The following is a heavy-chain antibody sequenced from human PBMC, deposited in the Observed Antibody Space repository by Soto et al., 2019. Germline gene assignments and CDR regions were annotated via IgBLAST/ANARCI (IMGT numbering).Heavy chain of an antibody. D-gene: IGHD6-19*01. CDR3: ARTRFGAVAGT. CDR1: GYTFTSYD. V-gene: IGHV1-8*01. J-gene: IGHJ5*02. CDR2: MNPYSGNT. Sequence: QVQLVQSGAEVKKPGASVKVSCRVSGYTFTSYDIHWGRRPTGQGPEWMGWMNPYSGNTVYAQKFQGRVTMTRNTSMSTAYMELSSLRSEDTAVYYCARTRFGAVAGTWGQGTLVTVSS.